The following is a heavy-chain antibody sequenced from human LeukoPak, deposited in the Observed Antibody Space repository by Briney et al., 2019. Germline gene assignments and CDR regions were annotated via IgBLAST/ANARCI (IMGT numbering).Heavy chain of an antibody. CDR3: ARDRSTYALNY. CDR2: ISAGGGST. J-gene: IGHJ4*02. V-gene: IGHV3-23*01. CDR1: GFTFSSYA. D-gene: IGHD3-16*02. Sequence: PGGSLRLSCAVSGFTFSSYAMSWVRQAPGKGLEWVSAISAGGGSTYYADSVKGRFTISRDNAKNSLYLQMNSLRAEDTAVYYCARDRSTYALNYWGQGTLVTVSS.